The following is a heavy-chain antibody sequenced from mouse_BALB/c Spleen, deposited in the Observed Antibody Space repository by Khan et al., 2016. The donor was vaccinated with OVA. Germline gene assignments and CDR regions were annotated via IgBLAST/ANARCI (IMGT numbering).Heavy chain of an antibody. J-gene: IGHJ3*01. CDR1: GYTFTDYY. CDR2: ISPGSGDT. D-gene: IGHD1-2*01. Sequence: QVQLQQSGAELARPGASVKLSCKASGYTFTDYYINWVKQRTGQGLEWIGEISPGSGDTYYHERFKGKATLTADTSSSTAYMQLSSLTSEASAVYFCARRNYFGYTFAYWGQGTLVTVSA. CDR3: ARRNYFGYTFAY. V-gene: IGHV1-77*01.